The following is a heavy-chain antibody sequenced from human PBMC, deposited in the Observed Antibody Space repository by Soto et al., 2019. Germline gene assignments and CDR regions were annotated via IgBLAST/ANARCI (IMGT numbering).Heavy chain of an antibody. D-gene: IGHD6-19*01. Sequence: QITLKESGPTLLKPTQTLTLTCTFSGFSLSSTRVAVGWIRQPLGKALEWLALIYWDDDKRYSPFLKCRLTITKDTSKNQVVLTMTNIDPVDTATYYCAHSVVAGLGYYLDYWGQGTLVTVSS. CDR1: GFSLSSTRVA. J-gene: IGHJ4*02. CDR2: IYWDDDK. CDR3: AHSVVAGLGYYLDY. V-gene: IGHV2-5*02.